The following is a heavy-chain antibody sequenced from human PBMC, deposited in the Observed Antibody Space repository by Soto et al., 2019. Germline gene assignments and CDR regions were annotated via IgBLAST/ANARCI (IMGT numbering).Heavy chain of an antibody. D-gene: IGHD4-17*01. CDR3: ARPSGDYVDAFDI. V-gene: IGHV4-59*08. CDR2: SYYRGGP. Sequence: QVQLQESGPGLVKPSETLSLTCTVSGGSISSYYWSWIRQPPGKGLEGIGYSYYRGGPNYNPSLKSRVTISVDTSKHQFSLKLSSVTAADTAVYYCARPSGDYVDAFDIWGQGTMVTVSS. J-gene: IGHJ3*02. CDR1: GGSISSYY.